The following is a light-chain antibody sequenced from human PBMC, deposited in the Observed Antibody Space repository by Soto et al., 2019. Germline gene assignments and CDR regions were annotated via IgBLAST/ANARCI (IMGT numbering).Light chain of an antibody. V-gene: IGLV2-14*03. CDR3: TSYTSISTVV. Sequence: QSVLTQPASVSGSPGQSIAISCTGTSNDVGGYNYVSWYQQKPGKAPKLLIYDVSTRPSGVSSRFSGSKSGNTASLTISGLQTEDEADYYCTSYTSISTVVFGGGTKLTVL. CDR2: DVS. CDR1: SNDVGGYNY. J-gene: IGLJ3*02.